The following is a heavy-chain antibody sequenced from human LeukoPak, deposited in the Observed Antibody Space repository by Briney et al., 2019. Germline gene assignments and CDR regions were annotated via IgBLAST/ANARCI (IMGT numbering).Heavy chain of an antibody. CDR3: ASSTMVRGVITPLFDY. J-gene: IGHJ4*02. D-gene: IGHD3-10*01. CDR2: IYYSGST. CDR1: GGSISSSSYY. V-gene: IGHV4-39*01. Sequence: SSETLSLTCTVSGGSISSSSYYWGWIRQPPGKGLEWIGSIYYSGSTYYNPSLKSRVTISVDTSKNQSSLKLSSVTAADTAVYYCASSTMVRGVITPLFDYWGQGTLVTVSS.